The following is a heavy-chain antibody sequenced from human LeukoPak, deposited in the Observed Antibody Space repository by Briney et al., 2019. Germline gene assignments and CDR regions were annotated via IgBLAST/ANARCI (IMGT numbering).Heavy chain of an antibody. CDR1: GGSITSSSHF. Sequence: SQTLSLTCTVSGGSITSSSHFWAWIRQPPGKGLEWIASIHYTGSTFYSPSLQSRVTISVDTSKNQFSLNLRSVTATDTAVYYCAREEASAGDYWGQGTLVTVSS. D-gene: IGHD6-13*01. CDR3: AREEASAGDY. J-gene: IGHJ4*02. CDR2: IHYTGST. V-gene: IGHV4-39*01.